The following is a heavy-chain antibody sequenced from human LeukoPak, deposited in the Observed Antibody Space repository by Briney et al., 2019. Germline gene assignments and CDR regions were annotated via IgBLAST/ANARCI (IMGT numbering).Heavy chain of an antibody. D-gene: IGHD4-23*01. CDR1: GFTFSSYT. V-gene: IGHV3-21*06. Sequence: GGSLRLSCAASGFTFSSYTMNWVRQAPGKGLEWVSSISSSSSSYIYYADSVKGRFSISRDNAKNLLYLQMNSLRAEDTAVYYCVRDHITVGLVYDIWGQGTMVTVSS. J-gene: IGHJ3*02. CDR3: VRDHITVGLVYDI. CDR2: ISSSSSSYI.